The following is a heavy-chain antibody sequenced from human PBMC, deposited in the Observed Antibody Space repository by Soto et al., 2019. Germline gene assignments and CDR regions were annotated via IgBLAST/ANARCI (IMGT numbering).Heavy chain of an antibody. V-gene: IGHV3-53*01. D-gene: IGHD5-18*01. Sequence: PGGSLRLSCAASGFTVSANYMSWVRQAPGEGLEWGSIIYSGGNTYYADSVKGRFTISRDSSKNTLYLQMNSLRAEDTAVYYCAREGYGYWIDSWGQGTPVTVSS. CDR2: IYSGGNT. CDR3: AREGYGYWIDS. J-gene: IGHJ5*01. CDR1: GFTVSANY.